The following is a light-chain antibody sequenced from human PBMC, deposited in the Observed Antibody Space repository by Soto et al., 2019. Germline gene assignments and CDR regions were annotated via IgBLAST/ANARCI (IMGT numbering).Light chain of an antibody. CDR1: QGIGST. V-gene: IGKV3-15*01. CDR3: QHYANWPLT. CDR2: GAS. Sequence: EVAISQSPATHSVSPGEGATLSCRASQGIGSTLAWYQQKPGQTPRLLIYGASTRATGVPARFSGSGSGTDFTLTINSLQSEDFAVYYCQHYANWPLTFGGGTKVYIK. J-gene: IGKJ4*01.